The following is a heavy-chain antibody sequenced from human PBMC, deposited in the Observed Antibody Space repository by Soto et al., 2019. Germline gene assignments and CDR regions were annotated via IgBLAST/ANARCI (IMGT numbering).Heavy chain of an antibody. J-gene: IGHJ4*02. V-gene: IGHV3-23*01. CDR3: VKESAETGFGDY. Sequence: GGSLRLSCAASGFTFRDYAMSWVRQAPGKGLEWVSAISRSGDNTYYADSVRARFTISRDNSKNTLYLQMNSLRVDDTALYYCVKESAETGFGDYWGQGTLVTVSS. CDR2: ISRSGDNT. CDR1: GFTFRDYA. D-gene: IGHD1-1*01.